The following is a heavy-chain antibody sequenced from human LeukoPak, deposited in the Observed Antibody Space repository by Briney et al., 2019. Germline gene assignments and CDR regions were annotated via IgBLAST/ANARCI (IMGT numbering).Heavy chain of an antibody. Sequence: PSETLSLTCTVSGGSISSYYWSWIRQPPGKELEWIGYIYYSGSTNYNPSLKSRVTISVDTSKNQFSLKLSSVTAADTAVYYCARENYYYGMDVWGQGTTVTVSS. V-gene: IGHV4-59*01. CDR3: ARENYYYGMDV. CDR2: IYYSGST. CDR1: GGSISSYY. J-gene: IGHJ6*02.